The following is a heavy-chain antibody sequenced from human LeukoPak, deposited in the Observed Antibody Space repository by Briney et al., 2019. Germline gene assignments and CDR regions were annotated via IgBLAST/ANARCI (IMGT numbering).Heavy chain of an antibody. CDR2: IKQDGSEK. J-gene: IGHJ4*02. CDR3: ARVIEEGWYDKKYYFDY. D-gene: IGHD6-19*01. Sequence: PGRSLRLSCAASGFTFSSYWMSWVRQAPGKGLEWVANIKQDGSEKYYVDSVKGRFTISRDNAKNSLYLQMNSLRAEDTAVYYCARVIEEGWYDKKYYFDYWGQGTLVTVSS. CDR1: GFTFSSYW. V-gene: IGHV3-7*01.